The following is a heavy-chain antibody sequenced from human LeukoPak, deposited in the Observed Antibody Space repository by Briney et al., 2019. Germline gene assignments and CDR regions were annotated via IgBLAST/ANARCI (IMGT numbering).Heavy chain of an antibody. V-gene: IGHV3-11*03. CDR2: IDNRGIFT. CDR1: GFTFSEYY. J-gene: IGHJ4*02. Sequence: GGSLRLSCAVSGFTFSEYYMTWIRQAPGKALEWISYIDNRGIFTYYADSVQGRFTISRDNSKNTLYLQMNSLRAEDTALYYCANEVRPNDYWGQGTLVTVSS. CDR3: ANEVRPNDY. D-gene: IGHD1-1*01.